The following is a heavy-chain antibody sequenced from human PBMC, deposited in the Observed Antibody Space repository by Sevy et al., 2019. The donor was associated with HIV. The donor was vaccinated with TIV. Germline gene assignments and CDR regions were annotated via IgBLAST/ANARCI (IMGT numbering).Heavy chain of an antibody. CDR3: ARVDSSGWYRTPDY. CDR2: ISAYNGNP. V-gene: IGHV1-18*01. J-gene: IGHJ4*02. D-gene: IGHD6-19*01. Sequence: ASVKVSCKASGYTFTSYGISWVRQAPGQGLEWMGWISAYNGNPNYPQKLQGRVTMTTDTSTSTAYMDLRSLRSDDTAVYYCARVDSSGWYRTPDYWGQGTPVTVSS. CDR1: GYTFTSYG.